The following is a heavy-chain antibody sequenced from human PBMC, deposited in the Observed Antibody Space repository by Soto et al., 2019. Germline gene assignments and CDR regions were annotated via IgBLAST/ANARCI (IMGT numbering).Heavy chain of an antibody. J-gene: IGHJ3*02. CDR1: GYTFTSYD. V-gene: IGHV1-8*01. Sequence: QVQLVQSGAEVKQPGASVKVSCKASGYTFTSYDINWMRQATGQGLEWMGWMNPNSGNTGSAQKFQGRVTITRTTTIITAYTQLSMLRSQDTALYYCARCPQQEPFLEWPYKEDAFDIWGEGTMVIFAS. CDR2: MNPNSGNT. D-gene: IGHD3-3*01. CDR3: ARCPQQEPFLEWPYKEDAFDI.